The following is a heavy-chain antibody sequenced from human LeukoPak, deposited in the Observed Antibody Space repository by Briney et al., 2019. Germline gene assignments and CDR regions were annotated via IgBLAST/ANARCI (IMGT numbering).Heavy chain of an antibody. CDR1: GGSISSYY. J-gene: IGHJ3*02. Sequence: SETLSLTCTVSGGSISSYYWSWIRQPPGKGLEWIGEINHSGSTNYNPSLKSRVTISVDTSKNQFSLKLSSVTAADTAVYYCARCYDYVWGSYRPGTAFDIWGQGTMVTVSS. V-gene: IGHV4-34*01. CDR3: ARCYDYVWGSYRPGTAFDI. CDR2: INHSGST. D-gene: IGHD3-16*02.